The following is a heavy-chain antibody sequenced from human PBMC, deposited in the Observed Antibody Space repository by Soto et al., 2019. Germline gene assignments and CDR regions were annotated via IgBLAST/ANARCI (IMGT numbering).Heavy chain of an antibody. Sequence: GGSLRLSCAASGFAFQTYTMEWLRQPPGKGLEWVSSITISGNYIYYADSMKGRFTISRDDAKKSLYLQMNSLRAEDTAVYYCARVPAASDRTAFYYVSKFFYFDYWGRGTQVTVSS. CDR1: GFAFQTYT. D-gene: IGHD3-22*01. V-gene: IGHV3-21*01. CDR2: ITISGNYI. CDR3: ARVPAASDRTAFYYVSKFFYFDY. J-gene: IGHJ4*02.